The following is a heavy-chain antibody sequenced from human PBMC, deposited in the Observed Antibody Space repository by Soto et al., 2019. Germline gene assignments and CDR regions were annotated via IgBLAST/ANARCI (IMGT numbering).Heavy chain of an antibody. Sequence: GGSLRLSCAASGFTFSSYAMHWVRQAPGKGLEWVAVISYDGSNKYYADSVKGRLTISRDNSKNTLYLQMNSLRAEDTAVYYCARDYTAMARGGGMDVWGQGTTVTVSS. D-gene: IGHD5-18*01. V-gene: IGHV3-30-3*01. CDR3: ARDYTAMARGGGMDV. J-gene: IGHJ6*02. CDR2: ISYDGSNK. CDR1: GFTFSSYA.